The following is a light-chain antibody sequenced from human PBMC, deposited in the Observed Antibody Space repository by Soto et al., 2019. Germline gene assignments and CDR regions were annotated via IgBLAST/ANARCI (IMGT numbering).Light chain of an antibody. J-gene: IGLJ2*01. CDR3: ASYAGSSTLV. V-gene: IGLV2-8*01. Sequence: QSALTQPPSASGSPGQSGTISCTGTSRNVGEYNYVSWYQQHPAKAPKLVIYEVTKRPSGVPDRFSGSKSGNTASLTVSGLQAEDEADYYCASYAGSSTLVFGGGTKLTVL. CDR1: SRNVGEYNY. CDR2: EVT.